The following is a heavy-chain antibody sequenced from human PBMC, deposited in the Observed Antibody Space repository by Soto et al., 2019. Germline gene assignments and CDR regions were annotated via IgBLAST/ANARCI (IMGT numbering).Heavy chain of an antibody. V-gene: IGHV3-30-3*01. CDR2: ISYDGSNK. J-gene: IGHJ4*02. CDR3: AKVSPMGYFFDF. Sequence: GGSLRLSCAASGFAFNTYSMHWVRQAPGRGLEWVAVISYDGSNKFYADSVKGRFTISRDNSKNTLYLEMNSLRGEDTAVYYCAKVSPMGYFFDFWGQGTLVTVSS. CDR1: GFAFNTYS.